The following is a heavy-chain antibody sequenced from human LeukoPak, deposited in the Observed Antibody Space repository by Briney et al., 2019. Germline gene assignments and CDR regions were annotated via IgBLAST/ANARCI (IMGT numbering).Heavy chain of an antibody. Sequence: GGSLRLSCAASGFTFTTYAMAWVRQAPGKGLEWVSAISGSGGSTYYADSVKGRFTISRDNSKNTLYLQMRSLRAEDTALYYCAKDLSYGMDVWGQGTTVTVSS. CDR3: AKDLSYGMDV. V-gene: IGHV3-23*01. CDR2: ISGSGGST. CDR1: GFTFTTYA. J-gene: IGHJ6*02. D-gene: IGHD3-9*01.